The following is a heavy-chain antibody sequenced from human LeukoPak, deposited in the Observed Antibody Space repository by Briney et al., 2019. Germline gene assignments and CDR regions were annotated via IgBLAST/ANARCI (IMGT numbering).Heavy chain of an antibody. J-gene: IGHJ3*02. V-gene: IGHV1-2*02. CDR1: GYTFTGYY. CDR3: AREGWEPDAFDI. Sequence: ASVKVSCKASGYTFTGYYMHWVRQPPGQGVEWMGWINPNSGGTNYAQKFQGRVTMTRDTSISTAYMELSRLRADDTAVYYCAREGWEPDAFDIWGQGTMVTVPS. D-gene: IGHD1-26*01. CDR2: INPNSGGT.